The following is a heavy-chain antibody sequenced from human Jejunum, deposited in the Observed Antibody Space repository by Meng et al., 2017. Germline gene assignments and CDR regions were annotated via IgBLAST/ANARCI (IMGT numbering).Heavy chain of an antibody. CDR3: AHAPSGNAPLDFEN. V-gene: IGHV2-5*02. J-gene: IGHJ4*02. CDR2: IYWDDDK. Sequence: SGPTLVKPPHTLTLTCTFSGFSLSTSGMAVGWIRQSPRKTLEWLALIYWDDDKRYSPSLMNSLTITKDTSKYQVSLTMNNMLPVDTGTYYCAHAPSGNAPLDFENWGQGILVTVSS. CDR1: GFSLSTSGMA.